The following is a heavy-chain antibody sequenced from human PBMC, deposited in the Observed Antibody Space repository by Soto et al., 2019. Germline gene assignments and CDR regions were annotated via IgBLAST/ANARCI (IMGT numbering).Heavy chain of an antibody. CDR3: ARSAISPFGGLIGPFDY. Sequence: QVQLVQSGAEEKKPGASVKVSCEASGYTFTGYAIHWVRQAPGQRLEWMGWINAGNGNTKYSQKFQGRVTITRDTSASTAYMELSSLRSEHTAVYYCARSAISPFGGLIGPFDYWGQGNLVIVSS. CDR1: GYTFTGYA. J-gene: IGHJ4*02. D-gene: IGHD3-16*02. CDR2: INAGNGNT. V-gene: IGHV1-3*05.